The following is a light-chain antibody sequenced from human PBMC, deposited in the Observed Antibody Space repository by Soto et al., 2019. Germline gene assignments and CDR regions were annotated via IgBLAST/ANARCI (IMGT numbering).Light chain of an antibody. CDR1: SSDVGSSNF. CDR3: SSYAGSTNIV. J-gene: IGLJ1*01. Sequence: ALNQPPSASGSPGQSVTISCTGTSSDVGSSNFVSWYQQHPGKAPKLLIYEVYKRPSGVPDRFSGSKSGNTASLTVSGLQADDEADYYCSSYAGSTNIVFGIGTKVTVL. V-gene: IGLV2-8*01. CDR2: EVY.